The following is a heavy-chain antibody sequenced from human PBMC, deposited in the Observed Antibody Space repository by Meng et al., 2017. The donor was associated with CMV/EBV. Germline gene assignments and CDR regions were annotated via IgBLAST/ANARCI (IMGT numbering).Heavy chain of an antibody. D-gene: IGHD6-13*01. CDR2: ISYDGSNK. V-gene: IGHV3-30*04. J-gene: IGHJ5*02. CDR3: AKVAVPHSSSFYNWFDP. Sequence: GESLKISCAASGFTFSSYAMHWVRQAPGKGLEWVAVISYDGSNKYYADSVKGRFTISRDNSKNTLYLQMNSLRAEDTAVYYCAKVAVPHSSSFYNWFDPWGQGTLVTVSS. CDR1: GFTFSSYA.